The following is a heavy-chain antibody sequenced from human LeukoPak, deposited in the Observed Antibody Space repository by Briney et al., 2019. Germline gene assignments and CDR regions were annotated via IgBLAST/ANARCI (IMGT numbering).Heavy chain of an antibody. Sequence: ASVKVSCKASGYTFTSYDISWVRQAPGQGLEWMGWISAYNGSTNYAQKLQGRVTMTTDTSTTTAYMELRSLRSDDTAVYYCARADYYDSSGYYYVVAFDIWGQGTMVTVSS. CDR1: GYTFTSYD. CDR3: ARADYYDSSGYYYVVAFDI. J-gene: IGHJ3*02. V-gene: IGHV1-18*01. CDR2: ISAYNGST. D-gene: IGHD3-22*01.